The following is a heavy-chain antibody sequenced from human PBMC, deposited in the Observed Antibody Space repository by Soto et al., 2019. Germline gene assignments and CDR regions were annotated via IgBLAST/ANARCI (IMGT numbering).Heavy chain of an antibody. J-gene: IGHJ6*02. CDR2: INQDGSEK. Sequence: EVQLVESGGGLVQPGGSLRLSCGASGFTFRTYWLSWVRQVPGKGLEWVANINQDGSEKNYVDSVKGRFTISRDNAKNSLYLQRISLRAEDTALYYCARDGSTSWYSYDYLGIDVWGQGTTVTVSS. V-gene: IGHV3-7*05. CDR1: GFTFRTYW. CDR3: ARDGSTSWYSYDYLGIDV. D-gene: IGHD5-18*01.